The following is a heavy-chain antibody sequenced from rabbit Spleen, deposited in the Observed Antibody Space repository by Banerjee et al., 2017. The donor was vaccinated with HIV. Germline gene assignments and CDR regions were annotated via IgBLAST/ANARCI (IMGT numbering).Heavy chain of an antibody. V-gene: IGHV1S40*01. CDR1: GVSFSLSSY. CDR3: ARDTSSSFSSYGMDL. Sequence: QSLEESGGGLVQPEGSLTLTCTASGVSFSLSSYICWVRQAPGKGLEWIACIEAGSSGFTYFASWAKGRFTISKTSSTTVTLQVTSLTAADTATYFCARDTSSSFSSYGMDLWGPGPWSPS. CDR2: IEAGSSGFT. D-gene: IGHD1-1*01. J-gene: IGHJ6*01.